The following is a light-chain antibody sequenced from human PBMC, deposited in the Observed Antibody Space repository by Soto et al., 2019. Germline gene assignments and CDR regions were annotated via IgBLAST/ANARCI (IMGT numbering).Light chain of an antibody. V-gene: IGKV1-13*02. CDR3: QQFNSFPLT. Sequence: AVQLTQSPSSLSASVGDRVTISCRASQGIGSALAWYQQNPGKAPKVLIYDASSLESGVPSRFSGSGSGTDFTLTISSLQPEDFASYYCQQFNSFPLTFGGGTKGEIK. CDR2: DAS. CDR1: QGIGSA. J-gene: IGKJ4*01.